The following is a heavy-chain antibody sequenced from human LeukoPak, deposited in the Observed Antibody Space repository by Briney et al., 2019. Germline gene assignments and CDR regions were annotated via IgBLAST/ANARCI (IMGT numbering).Heavy chain of an antibody. D-gene: IGHD4-17*01. CDR1: GYTFINYG. CDR2: ISAYNGNT. J-gene: IGHJ6*02. Sequence: ASVKVSCKASGYTFINYGISWVRQAPGQVLEWMGWISAYNGNTNYAQKLQGRVTMTTDTSTSTAYMELRSLRSDETAVYYCAREMTTVTTGVLVAYGMDVWGQGTTVTVSS. V-gene: IGHV1-18*01. CDR3: AREMTTVTTGVLVAYGMDV.